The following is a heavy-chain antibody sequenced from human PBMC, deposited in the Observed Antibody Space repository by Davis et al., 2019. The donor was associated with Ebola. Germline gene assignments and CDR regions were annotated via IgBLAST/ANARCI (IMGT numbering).Heavy chain of an antibody. D-gene: IGHD5-12*01. J-gene: IGHJ6*03. V-gene: IGHV1-46*01. Sequence: ASVKVSCKASGYTFTSYYMHWVRQAPGQGLEWMGIINPSGGSTSYAQKFQGRVTMTRDTSTSTVYMELSSLRSEDTAVYYCARDKEEVDIVATEGYYYMDVWGKGTTVTVSS. CDR2: INPSGGST. CDR1: GYTFTSYY. CDR3: ARDKEEVDIVATEGYYYMDV.